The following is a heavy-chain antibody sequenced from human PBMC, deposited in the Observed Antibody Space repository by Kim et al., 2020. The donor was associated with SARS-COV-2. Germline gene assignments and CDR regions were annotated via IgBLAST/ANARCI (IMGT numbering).Heavy chain of an antibody. Sequence: GGSLRLSCAASGFTVSSNYMSWVRQAPGKGLEWVSVIYSGGSTYYADSVKGRFTISRDNSKNTPYLQMNSLRAEDTAVYYCARDKYSSPWYSGYDWAIGYWGQGTLVTVSS. D-gene: IGHD5-12*01. J-gene: IGHJ4*02. CDR2: IYSGGST. CDR3: ARDKYSSPWYSGYDWAIGY. V-gene: IGHV3-53*01. CDR1: GFTVSSNY.